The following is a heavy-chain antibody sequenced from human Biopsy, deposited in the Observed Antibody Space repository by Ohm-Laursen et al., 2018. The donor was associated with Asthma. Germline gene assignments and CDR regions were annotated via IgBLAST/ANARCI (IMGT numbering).Heavy chain of an antibody. Sequence: SLRLSCSAPGFTFMTYGVHWVRQVPGKGLEWVATVGSDESYTDHADSVKGRFTISRDNSKNTLHLQMNSLSPEDTAVYYCARDFSRAIMIGGGREHYFDFWGQGTLVTVSS. J-gene: IGHJ4*02. CDR1: GFTFMTYG. CDR2: VGSDESYT. V-gene: IGHV3-33*01. CDR3: ARDFSRAIMIGGGREHYFDF. D-gene: IGHD3-16*01.